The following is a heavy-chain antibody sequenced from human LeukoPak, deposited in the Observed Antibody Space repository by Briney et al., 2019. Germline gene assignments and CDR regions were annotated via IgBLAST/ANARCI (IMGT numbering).Heavy chain of an antibody. CDR2: INSDGSST. D-gene: IGHD2-2*02. V-gene: IGHV3-74*01. J-gene: IGHJ4*02. Sequence: GGSLRLSCAASGFTCSSYWMHWVRQAPGKGLVWVSRINSDGSSTSYADSVKGRFTISRDNAKNTLYLQMNSLRAEDTAVYYCAREGRCSSTSCHSFDYWGQGTLVTVSS. CDR3: AREGRCSSTSCHSFDY. CDR1: GFTCSSYW.